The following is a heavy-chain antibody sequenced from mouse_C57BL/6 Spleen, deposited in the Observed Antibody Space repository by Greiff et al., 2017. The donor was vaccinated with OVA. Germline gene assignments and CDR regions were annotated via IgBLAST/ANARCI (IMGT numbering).Heavy chain of an antibody. CDR3: ARGGVTGSFAY. D-gene: IGHD2-2*01. Sequence: QVHVKQPGAELVKPGASVKMSCKASGYTFTSYWITWVKQRPGQGLEWIGDIYPGSGSTNYNEKFKSKATLTVDTSSSTAYMQLSSLTSEDSAVYYCARGGVTGSFAYWGQGTLVTVSA. J-gene: IGHJ3*01. CDR2: IYPGSGST. V-gene: IGHV1-55*01. CDR1: GYTFTSYW.